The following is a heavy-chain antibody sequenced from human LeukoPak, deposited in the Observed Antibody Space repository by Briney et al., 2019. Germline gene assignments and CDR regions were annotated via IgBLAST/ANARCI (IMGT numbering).Heavy chain of an antibody. D-gene: IGHD6-19*01. J-gene: IGHJ4*02. CDR2: FYYSGTT. CDR1: GVSISSSSYY. CDR3: ARDNSGWYGYFDY. Sequence: PSETLSLTCTVSGVSISSSSYYWGWIRQPPGKGLEWIGNFYYSGTTYYNPSLESRVTMSVDTSKNQFSLKLTSVTAADTAVYYCARDNSGWYGYFDYWGQGTLVTVSS. V-gene: IGHV4-39*02.